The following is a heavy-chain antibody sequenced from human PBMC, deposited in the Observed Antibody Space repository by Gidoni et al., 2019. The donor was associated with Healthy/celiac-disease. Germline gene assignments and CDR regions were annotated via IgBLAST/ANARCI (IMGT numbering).Heavy chain of an antibody. Sequence: QLQLQESGPGLVKPSETLSLTCTVSGGSISSSSYYWGWIRQPPGKGLEWIGSIYYSGSTYYNPSLKSRVTISVDTSKNQSSLKLSSVTAADTAVYYCARDGFSSSWYVGYFDLLGPGNPGHRLL. J-gene: IGHJ4*02. V-gene: IGHV4-39*02. D-gene: IGHD6-13*01. CDR2: IYYSGST. CDR1: GGSISSSSYY. CDR3: ARDGFSSSWYVGYFDL.